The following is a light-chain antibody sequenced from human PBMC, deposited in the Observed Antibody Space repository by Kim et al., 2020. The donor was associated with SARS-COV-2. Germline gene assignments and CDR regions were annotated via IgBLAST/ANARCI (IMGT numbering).Light chain of an antibody. CDR2: KAS. V-gene: IGKV1-5*03. CDR3: QHFYEYPYT. Sequence: ASIGDRVTITCRASQNINNWLAWYQQKPGRAPNLLIYKASTLESGVPSRFSGSGSGTEFTLTIDNLQPDDFGTYYCQHFYEYPYTFGQGTKLEI. J-gene: IGKJ2*01. CDR1: QNINNW.